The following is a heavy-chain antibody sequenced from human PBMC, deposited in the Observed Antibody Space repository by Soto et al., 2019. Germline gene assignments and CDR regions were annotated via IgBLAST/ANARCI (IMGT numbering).Heavy chain of an antibody. CDR1: GYTLTELS. D-gene: IGHD1-26*01. CDR3: ATLPKWELYFDY. J-gene: IGHJ4*02. Sequence: ASVKVSCKVSGYTLTELSMHWVRQAPGKGLEWMGGFDPEDGETIYAQKFQGRVTMTEDTSTDTAYMELSSPRSEDTAVYYCATLPKWELYFDYWGQGTLVTVSS. V-gene: IGHV1-24*01. CDR2: FDPEDGET.